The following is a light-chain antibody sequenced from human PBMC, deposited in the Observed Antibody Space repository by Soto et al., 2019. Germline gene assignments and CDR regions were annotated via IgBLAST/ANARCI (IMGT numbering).Light chain of an antibody. CDR2: EGS. J-gene: IGLJ3*02. V-gene: IGLV2-23*01. Sequence: QSALTQPASVSGSPGQAITISCTGTSTDVGSYNFVSWYQQQPGKAPKLMIYEGSKRPSGVSNRFSGYKSGNTASLTISGLQAEDEDDYYSSYYAGSTTGVFGRGTKLTVL. CDR3: SYYAGSTTGV. CDR1: STDVGSYNF.